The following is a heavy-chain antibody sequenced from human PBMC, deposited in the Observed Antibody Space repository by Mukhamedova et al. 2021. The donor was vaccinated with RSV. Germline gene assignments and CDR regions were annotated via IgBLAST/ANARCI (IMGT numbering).Heavy chain of an antibody. J-gene: IGHJ4*02. V-gene: IGHV3-30*01. CDR1: FSTYA. CDR2: MSHDGNNK. D-gene: IGHD1-26*01. CDR3: VGGSYYEN. Sequence: FSTYAMHWVRQAPGKGLKWVAVMSHDGNNKYYADSGKGRFTISRDNSKNTLYLQMNSLTAEDTAVYYCVGGSYYENWGQGTLVT.